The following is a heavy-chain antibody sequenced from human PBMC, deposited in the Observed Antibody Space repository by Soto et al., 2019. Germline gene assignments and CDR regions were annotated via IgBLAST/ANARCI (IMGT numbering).Heavy chain of an antibody. D-gene: IGHD4-17*01. V-gene: IGHV4-30-4*01. CDR3: ARALYDSSDFFFDS. CDR1: GASMSSGDYY. CDR2: ISYTGST. J-gene: IGHJ4*02. Sequence: SETLSLTCTVSGASMSSGDYYWSWIRQPPAKGLECIGYISYTGSTYYNPSLKSRVTMPVDTSKNQFSLELSSVTAADTAVYYCARALYDSSDFFFDSWGQGTLVTVSS.